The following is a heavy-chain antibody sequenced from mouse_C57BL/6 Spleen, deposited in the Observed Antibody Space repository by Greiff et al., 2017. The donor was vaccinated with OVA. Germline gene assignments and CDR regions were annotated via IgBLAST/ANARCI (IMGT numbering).Heavy chain of an antibody. D-gene: IGHD1-1*01. CDR2: IYPGDGDT. CDR1: GYAFSSSW. Sequence: QVQLQQSGPELVKPGASVKISCKASGYAFSSSWMNWVKQRPGKGLEWIGRIYPGDGDTNYNGKFKGKATLTADKSSSTAYMQLSSLTSEDSAVYFCAREKVGDYYYCYFDYWGQGTTLTVSS. V-gene: IGHV1-82*01. J-gene: IGHJ2*01. CDR3: AREKVGDYYYCYFDY.